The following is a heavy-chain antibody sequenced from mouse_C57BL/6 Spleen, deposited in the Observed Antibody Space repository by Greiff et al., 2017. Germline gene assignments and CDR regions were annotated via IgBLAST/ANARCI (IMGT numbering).Heavy chain of an antibody. D-gene: IGHD1-1*01. CDR2: ISDGGSYT. CDR3: ARKVITTVVAPHFDY. V-gene: IGHV5-4*01. J-gene: IGHJ2*01. Sequence: EVQGVESGGGLVKPGGSLKLSCAASGFTFSSYAMSWVRQTPEKRLEWVATISDGGSYTYYPDNVKGRFTISRDNAKNNLYLQMSHLKSEDTAMYYCARKVITTVVAPHFDYWGQGTTLTVSS. CDR1: GFTFSSYA.